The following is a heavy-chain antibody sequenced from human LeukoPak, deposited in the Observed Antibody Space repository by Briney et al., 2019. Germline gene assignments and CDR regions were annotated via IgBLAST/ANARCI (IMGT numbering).Heavy chain of an antibody. D-gene: IGHD5-18*01. CDR1: GYTFTAYY. CDR2: INPKNGVT. J-gene: IGHJ4*02. CDR3: ARDLGYSHDY. Sequence: ASVKVSCKTSGYTFTAYYIHWIRQAPGQGLEWMGWINPKNGVTTFAQNFQGRVTMTRDTSISTIYMELSRLRSDDTAVYYCARDLGYSHDYWGQGTLVTVSS. V-gene: IGHV1-2*02.